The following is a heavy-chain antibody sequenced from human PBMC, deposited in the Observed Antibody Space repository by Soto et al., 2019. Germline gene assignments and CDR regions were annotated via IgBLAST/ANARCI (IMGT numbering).Heavy chain of an antibody. CDR1: GGSFSGYY. CDR2: INHSGST. CDR3: ASTELEDYDFWSGLNRWEMHYYYYMDV. D-gene: IGHD3-3*01. V-gene: IGHV4-34*01. J-gene: IGHJ6*03. Sequence: SETLSLTCAVYGGSFSGYYWSWIRQPPGKGLEWIGEINHSGSTNYKPSLKSRVTISVDTSKNQFSLKLSSVTAADTAVYYCASTELEDYDFWSGLNRWEMHYYYYMDVWGQGTTVTVSS.